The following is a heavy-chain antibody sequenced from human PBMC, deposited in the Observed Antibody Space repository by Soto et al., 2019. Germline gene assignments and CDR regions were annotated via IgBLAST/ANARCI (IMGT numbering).Heavy chain of an antibody. D-gene: IGHD4-17*01. V-gene: IGHV2-70*01. J-gene: IGHJ6*02. CDR1: VFSLSTSGMC. CDR3: ARALMRRDTVGGMDV. CDR2: IDWDDDK. Sequence: SGPTLVNPAQTLTLTCTFSVFSLSTSGMCVSWMRQPPGKALEWLALIDWDDDKYYSTSLKTRLTISQDTSKNQVVLTMTNMDPVDTATFSCARALMRRDTVGGMDVWGQGTTVTVPS.